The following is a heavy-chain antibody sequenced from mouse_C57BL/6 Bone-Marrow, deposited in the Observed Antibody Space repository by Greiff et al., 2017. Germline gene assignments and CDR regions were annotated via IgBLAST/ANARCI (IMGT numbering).Heavy chain of an antibody. CDR3: ARLVYYYSAGYFDV. V-gene: IGHV5-12*01. Sequence: DVHLVESGGGLVQPGGSLKLSCAASGFTFSDYYMYWVRQTPEKRLEWVAYISNGGGSTYYPDTVKGRFTISRDNAKNTLYLQMSRRNALDTAIYYCARLVYYYSAGYFDVWGAGSTVTVSS. D-gene: IGHD2-4*01. CDR2: ISNGGGST. J-gene: IGHJ1*01. CDR1: GFTFSDYY.